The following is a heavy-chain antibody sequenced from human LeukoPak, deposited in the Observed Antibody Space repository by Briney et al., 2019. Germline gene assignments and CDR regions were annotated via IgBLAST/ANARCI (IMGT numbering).Heavy chain of an antibody. CDR3: ARGPLVRYGDYVVWVY. J-gene: IGHJ4*02. CDR2: INHSGST. Sequence: KPSETLSLTCTVYGGSFSGYYWSWIRQPPGKGPEWIGEINHSGSTNYNPSLKSRVTISVDTSKNHFSLKLSSVTAADTAVYFCARGPLVRYGDYVVWVYWGQGTLVTVSS. V-gene: IGHV4-34*01. CDR1: GGSFSGYY. D-gene: IGHD4-17*01.